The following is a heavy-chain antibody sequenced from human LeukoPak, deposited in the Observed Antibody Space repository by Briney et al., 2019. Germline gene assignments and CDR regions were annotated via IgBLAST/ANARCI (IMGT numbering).Heavy chain of an antibody. CDR3: AKDEQLAFDY. CDR2: ISYDGSNK. D-gene: IGHD6-6*01. J-gene: IGHJ4*02. CDR1: GFTFSSYG. V-gene: IGHV3-30*18. Sequence: PGGSPRLSCAASGFTFSSYGMHWVRQAPGKGLEWVAVISYDGSNKYYADSVKGRFTISRDNSKNTLYLQMNSLRAEDTAVYYCAKDEQLAFDYWGQGTLVTVSS.